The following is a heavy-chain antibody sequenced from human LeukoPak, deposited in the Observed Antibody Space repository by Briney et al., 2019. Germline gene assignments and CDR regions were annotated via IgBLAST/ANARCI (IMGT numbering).Heavy chain of an antibody. V-gene: IGHV4-61*08. CDR3: ARRGGSGRSFDY. J-gene: IGHJ4*02. CDR2: IYYSGST. Sequence: SETLSLTCTVSGASVSSGGYYWSWIRQPPGKGLEWIGYIYYSGSTNYNPSLKSRVTISVDTSKNQFSLQVSSVTAADTAVYYCARRGGSGRSFDYWGQGTLVTVSS. D-gene: IGHD3-10*01. CDR1: GASVSSGGYY.